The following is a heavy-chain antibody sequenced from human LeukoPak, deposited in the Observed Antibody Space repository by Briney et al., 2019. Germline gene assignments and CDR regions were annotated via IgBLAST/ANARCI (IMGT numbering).Heavy chain of an antibody. V-gene: IGHV3-30*02. Sequence: PGGSLRLSCAASGFTFSSYGMHWVRQAPGKGLEWVAFIRYDGSNKYYADSVKGRFTISRDNSKNTLYLQMNSLRAEDTAVYYCAKRSGYSYGEFDYWGQGTLVTVSS. D-gene: IGHD5-18*01. CDR2: IRYDGSNK. CDR3: AKRSGYSYGEFDY. CDR1: GFTFSSYG. J-gene: IGHJ4*02.